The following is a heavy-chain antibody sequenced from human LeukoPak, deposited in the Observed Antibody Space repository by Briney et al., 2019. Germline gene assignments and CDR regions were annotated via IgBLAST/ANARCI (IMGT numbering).Heavy chain of an antibody. V-gene: IGHV1-46*01. CDR2: INPSGGST. J-gene: IGHJ4*02. CDR3: AGSGYSSGWYAY. D-gene: IGHD6-19*01. CDR1: GYTFTSYY. Sequence: ASVKVSCKASGYTFTSYYMHWVRQAPGQGLEWMGIINPSGGSTNYAQKFQGRVTITADETTSTAYMELSSLRSEDTAVYYCAGSGYSSGWYAYWGQGTLVTVSS.